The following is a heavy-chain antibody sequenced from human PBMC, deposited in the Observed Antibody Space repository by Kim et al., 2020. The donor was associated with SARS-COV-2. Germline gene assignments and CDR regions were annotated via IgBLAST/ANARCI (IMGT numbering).Heavy chain of an antibody. CDR2: VYHGGKT. CDR1: GGSISIEKW. V-gene: IGHV4-4*02. Sequence: SETLSLTCSVSGGSISIEKWWNWVRQPPGKGLEWIGEVYHGGKTNYNPSLKSRVTISVDKSKNQFSLKLTSVTAADTAVYYCTGVRITGTSWLGSWGQGTLVTVSS. D-gene: IGHD1-20*01. CDR3: TGVRITGTSWLGS. J-gene: IGHJ5*01.